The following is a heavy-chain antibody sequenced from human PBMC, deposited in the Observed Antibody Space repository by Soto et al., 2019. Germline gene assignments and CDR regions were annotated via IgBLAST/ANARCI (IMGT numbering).Heavy chain of an antibody. CDR1: GYTFTGYY. V-gene: IGHV1-2*04. CDR3: ARTWNKVGAAFPVGYFDF. D-gene: IGHD1-26*01. J-gene: IGHJ4*02. Sequence: ASVKVSCKASGYTFTGYYMHWVRQAPGQGLEWMGWINPNSGGTNYAQTFQGWVTMTRDTSISTVYMDLSRLRSEDTAVYYCARTWNKVGAAFPVGYFDFWGLGTLVTVSS. CDR2: INPNSGGT.